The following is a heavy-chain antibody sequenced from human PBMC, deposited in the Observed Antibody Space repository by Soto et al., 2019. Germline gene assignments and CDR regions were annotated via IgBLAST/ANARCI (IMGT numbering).Heavy chain of an antibody. J-gene: IGHJ6*02. CDR3: YQSGLLWFGELPYYYYGMDV. CDR2: IYYSGST. Sequence: QLQLQESGPGLVKPSETLSLTCTVSGGSISSSSYYWGWMRQPPGKGLEWIGSIYYSGSTYYNPCLKRRFTISVDTSKNQFSLKLSSVTAADTAVYDCYQSGLLWFGELPYYYYGMDVWGQGTTVTVCS. CDR1: GGSISSSSYY. V-gene: IGHV4-39*01. D-gene: IGHD3-10*01.